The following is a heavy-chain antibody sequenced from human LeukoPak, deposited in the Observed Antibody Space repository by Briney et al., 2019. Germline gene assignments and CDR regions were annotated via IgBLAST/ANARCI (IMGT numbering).Heavy chain of an antibody. V-gene: IGHV4-59*01. CDR3: ARRSFDYDILTGYPYYYGMDV. CDR1: GGSISSYY. Sequence: SETLSLTCTVSGGSISSYYWRWIRQPPGKGLEWIGYIYYSGSTNYNPSLKSRVTISVDTSKNQFSPKLSSVTAADTAVYYCARRSFDYDILTGYPYYYGMDVWGQGTTVTVSS. J-gene: IGHJ6*02. D-gene: IGHD3-9*01. CDR2: IYYSGST.